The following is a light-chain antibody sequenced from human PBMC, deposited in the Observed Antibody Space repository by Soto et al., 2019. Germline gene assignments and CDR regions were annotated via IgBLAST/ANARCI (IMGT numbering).Light chain of an antibody. J-gene: IGKJ1*01. CDR3: QQYNNWPQT. CDR2: GAS. Sequence: EIVMTQSPATLSVSPGERATLSCRASQSVSSNLAWYQQKPGQAPSLLIYGASTSTTGIPARFSGSGSGTEFTLTSSLLQSEDVAVYYCQQYNNWPQTFGQGTKVEIK. CDR1: QSVSSN. V-gene: IGKV3-15*01.